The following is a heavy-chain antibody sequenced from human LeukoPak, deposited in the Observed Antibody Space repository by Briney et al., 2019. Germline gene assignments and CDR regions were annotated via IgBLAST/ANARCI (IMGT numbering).Heavy chain of an antibody. CDR1: GYTFNTYG. V-gene: IGHV1-2*02. CDR3: ARASIAAKGENWFDP. D-gene: IGHD6-6*01. Sequence: ASVKVSCKASGYTFNTYGITWVRQAPGQGLEWMGWINPNSGGTNYAQKFQGRVTMTRDTSISTAYMELSRLRSDDTAVYYCARASIAAKGENWFDPWGQGTLVTVSS. J-gene: IGHJ5*02. CDR2: INPNSGGT.